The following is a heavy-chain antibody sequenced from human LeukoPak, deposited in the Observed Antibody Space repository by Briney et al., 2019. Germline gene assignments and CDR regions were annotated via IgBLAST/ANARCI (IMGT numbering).Heavy chain of an antibody. CDR3: AKHGGQVVIITAGYGY. CDR1: GFTFSSYA. CDR2: ISGGGGST. J-gene: IGHJ4*02. Sequence: GGSLRLSCAASGFTFSSYAMSWVRQAPGKGLEWVSAISGGGGSTYYADSVRGRFTISRDNSKNTLYLQMSSLRAEDTAVYYCAKHGGQVVIITAGYGYWGQGTLVTVSS. D-gene: IGHD3-22*01. V-gene: IGHV3-23*01.